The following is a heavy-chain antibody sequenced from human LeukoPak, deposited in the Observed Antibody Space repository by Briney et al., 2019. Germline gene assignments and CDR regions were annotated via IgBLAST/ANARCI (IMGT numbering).Heavy chain of an antibody. Sequence: SETLSLTCTVSGGSISSGGYYWSWIRQHPGKGLEWIGYIYYSGSTYYNPSLKSRVTISVDTSKNQFSLKLSSVTAADTAVYYCARGRRSINYYDSSGYYCYWGQGTLVTVSS. CDR1: GGSISSGGYY. V-gene: IGHV4-31*03. CDR3: ARGRRSINYYDSSGYYCY. D-gene: IGHD3-22*01. CDR2: IYYSGST. J-gene: IGHJ4*02.